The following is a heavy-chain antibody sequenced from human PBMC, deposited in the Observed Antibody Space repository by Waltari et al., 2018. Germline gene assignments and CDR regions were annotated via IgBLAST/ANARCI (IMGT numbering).Heavy chain of an antibody. J-gene: IGHJ4*02. CDR3: GRGGGGGFDY. CDR1: GFTFSSYG. D-gene: IGHD3-16*01. Sequence: QVQLVESGGGVVQPGRSLRLSCAASGFTFSSYGMHWVRQAPGKGLEWVAVIGYEGRNKYYADSGKGRFTIPRENSKNTLYLKMNSRRAEDTGVYYWGRGGGGGFDYWGQGTLVTVSS. CDR2: IGYEGRNK. V-gene: IGHV3-33*01.